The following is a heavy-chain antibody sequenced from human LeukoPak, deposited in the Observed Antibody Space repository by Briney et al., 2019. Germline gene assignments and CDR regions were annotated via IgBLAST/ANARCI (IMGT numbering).Heavy chain of an antibody. CDR2: IYYSGST. CDR3: AKSGYNRFDY. D-gene: IGHD5-24*01. CDR1: GGSISSYY. J-gene: IGHJ4*02. Sequence: KSSETLSLTCTVSGGSISSYYWSWIRQPPGKGLEWIGYIYYSGSTNYNPSLKSRVTISVDTSKNQFSLKLSSVTAADTAVYYCAKSGYNRFDYWGQGTRVTVSS. V-gene: IGHV4-59*01.